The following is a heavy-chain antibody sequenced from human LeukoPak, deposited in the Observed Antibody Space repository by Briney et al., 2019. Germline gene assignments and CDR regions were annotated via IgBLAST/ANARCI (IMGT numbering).Heavy chain of an antibody. J-gene: IGHJ6*02. CDR1: GYTLTSYG. CDR3: ARRCSSSSCRSYGMDV. CDR2: IRAFNGNT. V-gene: IGHV1-18*01. Sequence: ASVKVSCKASGYTLTSYGIIWVRQAPGQGLEWLGWIRAFNGNTNYAREVQGRVTMTTDTSTNTAYMDLRGLTSDDTAIYYCARRCSSSSCRSYGMDVWGQGTTVTVSS. D-gene: IGHD2-2*01.